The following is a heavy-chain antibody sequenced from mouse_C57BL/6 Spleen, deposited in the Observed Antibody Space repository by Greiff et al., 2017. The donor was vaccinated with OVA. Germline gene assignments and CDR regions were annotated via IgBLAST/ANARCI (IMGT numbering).Heavy chain of an antibody. J-gene: IGHJ2*01. V-gene: IGHV1-39*01. D-gene: IGHD1-1*01. Sequence: VQLQQSGPELVKPGASVKISCKASGYSFTDYNMNWVKQSNGKSLEWIGVINPNYGSTSYNQKFKGKATLTVDQSSSTAYMQLNSLTSEDSAVYYCARFGLTTVVGYFDYWGQGTTLTVSS. CDR2: INPNYGST. CDR1: GYSFTDYN. CDR3: ARFGLTTVVGYFDY.